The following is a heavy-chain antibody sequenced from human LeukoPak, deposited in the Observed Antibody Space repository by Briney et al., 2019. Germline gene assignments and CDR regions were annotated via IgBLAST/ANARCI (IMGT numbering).Heavy chain of an antibody. CDR3: ARGDNSGWYFFDY. CDR2: IYPGDSDT. V-gene: IGHV5-51*01. Sequence: GASLQISCKASGYNFTDHWIGGARHMPGKGLEWMGIIYPGDSDTRYSASFQGQVTISADKSISTACLQWSTLQAPDTAMYYCARGDNSGWYFFDYWGQGTLVTVSS. D-gene: IGHD6-19*01. J-gene: IGHJ4*02. CDR1: GYNFTDHW.